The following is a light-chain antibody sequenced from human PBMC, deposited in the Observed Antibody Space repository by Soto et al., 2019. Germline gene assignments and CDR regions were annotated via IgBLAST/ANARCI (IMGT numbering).Light chain of an antibody. J-gene: IGKJ4*01. V-gene: IGKV3-20*01. Sequence: EIVLTQSPGTLSLSPGERATLSCRASQSVSSSYVAWYQQRPGQAPRLLIYGASSRASGIPDRFSGSGSATDFTLTISGLEPEDFAAYYCQQYGSSPRTFGGGTKVEIK. CDR2: GAS. CDR1: QSVSSSY. CDR3: QQYGSSPRT.